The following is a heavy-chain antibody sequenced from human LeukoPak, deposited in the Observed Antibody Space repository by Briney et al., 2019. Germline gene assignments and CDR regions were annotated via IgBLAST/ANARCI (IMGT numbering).Heavy chain of an antibody. CDR3: ARQSIAARGYYYYMDV. J-gene: IGHJ6*03. CDR1: GGSVNSGTYY. V-gene: IGHV4-39*07. Sequence: SETLSLTCTVSGGSVNSGTYYWSWIRQPPGKGLEWIGNIYYSGSAYYNPSLKSRVTMSVDTSKNQFSLKLSSVTAADTAVYYCARQSIAARGYYYYMDVWGKGTTVTVSS. D-gene: IGHD6-6*01. CDR2: IYYSGSA.